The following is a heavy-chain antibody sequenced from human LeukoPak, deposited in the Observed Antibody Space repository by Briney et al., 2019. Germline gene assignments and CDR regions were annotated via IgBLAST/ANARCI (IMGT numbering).Heavy chain of an antibody. CDR3: ARDGVAAGLYFDL. Sequence: GGSLRLSCAASGFTFTEYWMNWVRQAPGKGLEWVASINQDGSEKYYVDSVKGRFTISRDSAKNLLFLQMNYLSAGDTAMFYCARDGVAAGLYFDLWGQGTLVTVSS. J-gene: IGHJ4*02. CDR1: GFTFTEYW. CDR2: INQDGSEK. D-gene: IGHD6-13*01. V-gene: IGHV3-7*01.